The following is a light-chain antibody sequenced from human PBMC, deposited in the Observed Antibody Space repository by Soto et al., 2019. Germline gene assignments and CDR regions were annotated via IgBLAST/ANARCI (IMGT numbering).Light chain of an antibody. Sequence: QSVLTQPPSVSGAPGQRVTISCTGSSSNIGAGFDVHWYQQLPGTAPKLLIYGNTNRPSGVPDGFSGSKSDTSASLAITGLQAEDEADYYCQSYDRSLSSWVFGGGTKLTVL. CDR3: QSYDRSLSSWV. CDR2: GNT. J-gene: IGLJ3*02. V-gene: IGLV1-40*01. CDR1: SSNIGAGFD.